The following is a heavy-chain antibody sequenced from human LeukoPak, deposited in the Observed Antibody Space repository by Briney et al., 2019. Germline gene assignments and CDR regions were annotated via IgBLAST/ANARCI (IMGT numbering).Heavy chain of an antibody. CDR2: IYPGDSDT. Sequence: GESLKISCKGSGYSFTSYWIGWVRQMPGKGLEWMGMIYPGDSDTRYSPSFQGQVTISVDKSISTAYLQWSSLRASDTATYYCAIQSPYDSSGYYYGYWGQGTLVTVSS. D-gene: IGHD3-22*01. CDR3: AIQSPYDSSGYYYGY. J-gene: IGHJ4*02. V-gene: IGHV5-51*01. CDR1: GYSFTSYW.